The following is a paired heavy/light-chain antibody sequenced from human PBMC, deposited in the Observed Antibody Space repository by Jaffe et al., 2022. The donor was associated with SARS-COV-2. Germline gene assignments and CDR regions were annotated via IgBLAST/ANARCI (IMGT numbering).Light chain of an antibody. Sequence: SSELTQDPAVSVALGQTVRITCQGDSLRNYYASWYQQKPGQAPVLVIYGKNNRPSGIPDRFSGSSSGNTASLTITGAQAEDEADYYCNSRDSSANLYVVFGGGTKLTVL. CDR1: SLRNYY. V-gene: IGLV3-19*01. CDR2: GKN. J-gene: IGLJ2*01. CDR3: NSRDSSANLYVV.
Heavy chain of an antibody. V-gene: IGHV4-39*01. D-gene: IGHD3-3*01. CDR2: IYYSGGT. Sequence: QLQLQESGPGLVKPSETLSLTCSVSGGSISSSSYYWGWIRQPPGKGLEWIGSIYYSGGTHYNPSLKSRITISVEASKNQFSLKLSSVTAADTAVYYCARHLYDFWSGYCDCWGQGTLAIVSS. J-gene: IGHJ4*02. CDR3: ARHLYDFWSGYCDC. CDR1: GGSISSSSYY.